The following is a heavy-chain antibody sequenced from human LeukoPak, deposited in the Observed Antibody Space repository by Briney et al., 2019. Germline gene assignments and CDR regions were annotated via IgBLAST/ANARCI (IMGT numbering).Heavy chain of an antibody. CDR1: GFTFSSHW. D-gene: IGHD1-7*01. Sequence: GGSLRLSRVASGFTFSSHWMSWVRQAPGKGLEWLTNLNQDASASYYVDSVKGRFTISRDNAKNSLYLQMSNLRVEDTAVYYCATSAGSPGNSWGQGALITVSS. CDR2: LNQDASAS. J-gene: IGHJ1*01. CDR3: ATSAGSPGNS. V-gene: IGHV3-7*01.